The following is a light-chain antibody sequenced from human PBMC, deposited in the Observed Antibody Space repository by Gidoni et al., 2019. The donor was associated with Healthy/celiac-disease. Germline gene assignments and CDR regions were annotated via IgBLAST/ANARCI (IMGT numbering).Light chain of an antibody. V-gene: IGKV1-39*01. Sequence: DIQMTQSPSSLSASVGDRVTITCRASQSISSYLNLYQQKPGKAPKLLIYAASSLQSGVPSRFSGSGSGTDFTLTISSLQPEDFATYYCQQIYSTPRISFTFGPGTKVEIK. CDR1: QSISSY. CDR3: QQIYSTPRISFT. J-gene: IGKJ3*01. CDR2: AAS.